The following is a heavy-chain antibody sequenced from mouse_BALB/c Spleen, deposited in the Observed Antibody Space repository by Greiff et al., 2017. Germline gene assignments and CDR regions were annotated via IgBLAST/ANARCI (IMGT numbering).Heavy chain of an antibody. CDR2: ISNLAYSI. Sequence: EVQRVESGGGLVQPGGSRKLSCAASGFTFSDYGMAWVRQAPGKGPEWVAFISNLAYSIYYADTVTGRFTISRENAKNTLYLEMSSLRSEDTAMYYCARRGNYEGNYAMDYWGQGTSVTVSS. D-gene: IGHD2-1*01. V-gene: IGHV5-15*02. CDR3: ARRGNYEGNYAMDY. CDR1: GFTFSDYG. J-gene: IGHJ4*01.